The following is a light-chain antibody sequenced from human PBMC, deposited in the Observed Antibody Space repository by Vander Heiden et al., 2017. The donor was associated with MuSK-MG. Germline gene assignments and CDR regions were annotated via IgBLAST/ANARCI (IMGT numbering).Light chain of an antibody. CDR1: SSNIGAGYD. CDR3: QSYDSSLSGFDV. J-gene: IGLJ1*01. V-gene: IGLV1-40*01. CDR2: GNS. Sequence: QSVLTQPPSVSGAPGQRVTISCTGSSSNIGAGYDVHWYQQLPGTAPKLRSYGNSNRPSGVPDRFSGSKSGTSDSLAITGLQAEDEADYDGQSYDSSLSGFDVFGTGTKVTVL.